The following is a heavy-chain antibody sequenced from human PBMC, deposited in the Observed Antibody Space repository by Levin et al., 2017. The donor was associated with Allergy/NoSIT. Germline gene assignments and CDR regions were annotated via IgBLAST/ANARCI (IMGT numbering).Heavy chain of an antibody. CDR2: IIPIFGTA. CDR1: GGTFSSYA. V-gene: IGHV1-69*01. CDR3: ARDRGGYFDSDSRFDY. D-gene: IGHD3-9*01. J-gene: IGHJ4*02. Sequence: GGSLRLSCKASGGTFSSYAISWVRQAPGQGLEWMGGIIPIFGTANYAQKFQGRVTITADESTSTAYMELSSLRSEDTAVYYCARDRGGYFDSDSRFDYWGQGTLVTVSS.